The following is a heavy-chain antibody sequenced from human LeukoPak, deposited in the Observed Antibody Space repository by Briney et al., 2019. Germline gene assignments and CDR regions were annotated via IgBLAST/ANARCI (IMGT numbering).Heavy chain of an antibody. D-gene: IGHD4-17*01. CDR2: IYYSGST. J-gene: IGHJ4*02. Sequence: SETLSLTCTVSGGSISSYYWSWIRQPPGKGLEWIGYIYYSGSTKYNPSLKSRVAISVDTSKNQFSLKQSSVTAADTAVDYWGRVRYGDYALYFGYWGKGTLVTVSS. V-gene: IGHV4-59*12. CDR3: GRVRYGDYALYFGY. CDR1: GGSISSYY.